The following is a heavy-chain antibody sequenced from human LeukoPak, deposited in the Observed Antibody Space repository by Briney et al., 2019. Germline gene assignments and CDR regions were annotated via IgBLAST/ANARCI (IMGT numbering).Heavy chain of an antibody. J-gene: IGHJ4*02. CDR1: GFTFSSYE. CDR3: ARGGSLGY. D-gene: IGHD6-19*01. CDR2: ISSSGSAI. V-gene: IGHV3-48*03. Sequence: PGGSLSLSCAASGFTFSSYEMNWVRQAPGKGLEWVSKISSSGSAIYYADSVKGRFTIFRDNAKSSLYLQMNSLRVEDTAIYYCARGGSLGYWGQGTLVTVSS.